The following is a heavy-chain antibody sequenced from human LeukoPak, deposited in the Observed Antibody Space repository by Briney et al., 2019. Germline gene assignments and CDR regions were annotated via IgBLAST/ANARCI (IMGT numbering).Heavy chain of an antibody. CDR3: ARGFTVTPDY. V-gene: IGHV3-21*01. J-gene: IGHJ4*02. CDR2: ISSSSSYI. D-gene: IGHD4-17*01. CDR1: GFTFSSYS. Sequence: GGSLRLSCAASGFTFSSYSMNWVRQAPGKGLEWVSSISSSSSYIYYADPVKGRFTISRDNAKNSLYLQMNSLRAEDTAVYYCARGFTVTPDYWGQGTLVTVSS.